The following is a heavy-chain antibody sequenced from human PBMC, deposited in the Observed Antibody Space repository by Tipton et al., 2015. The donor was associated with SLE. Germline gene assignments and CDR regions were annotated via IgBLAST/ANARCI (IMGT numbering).Heavy chain of an antibody. V-gene: IGHV3-43*01. CDR3: AKEGIAAAARGDAFDI. J-gene: IGHJ3*02. D-gene: IGHD6-13*01. CDR1: GFTFDDYT. Sequence: QLVQSGGVVVQPGGSLRLSCAASGFTFDDYTMHWVRQAPGKGLEWVSLISWDGGSTYYADSVKGRFTISRDNSKNSLYLQMNSLRTEDTALYYCAKEGIAAAARGDAFDIWGQGTMVTVSS. CDR2: ISWDGGST.